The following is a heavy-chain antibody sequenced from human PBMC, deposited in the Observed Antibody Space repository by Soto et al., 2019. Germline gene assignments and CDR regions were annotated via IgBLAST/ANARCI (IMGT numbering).Heavy chain of an antibody. V-gene: IGHV3-23*01. Sequence: EVQLLESGGGLVQPGGSLRLSCAGSRFTFSSYAMSWVRQAPGKGLEWVSTISGSGGATYYEDSVKGRFTISRDNSKNTLYLEMNSLRAEDTAVYYCAKLVGESLAVIFDYWGQGTLVTVSS. CDR1: RFTFSSYA. CDR3: AKLVGESLAVIFDY. D-gene: IGHD1-26*01. J-gene: IGHJ4*02. CDR2: ISGSGGAT.